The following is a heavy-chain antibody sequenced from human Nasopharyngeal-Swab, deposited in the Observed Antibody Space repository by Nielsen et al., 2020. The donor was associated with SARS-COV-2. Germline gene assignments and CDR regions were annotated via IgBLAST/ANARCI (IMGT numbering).Heavy chain of an antibody. V-gene: IGHV4-31*03. CDR2: IYYSGST. Sequence: SETLSLTCTVSGGSISSGGYYWSWIRQHPGKGLEWIGYIYYSGSTYYNPSLKSRVTISVDTSKNQFSLKLSSVTAADTAVYYCAREGRAWASMVRGVIINDAFDIWGQGTMVTVSS. CDR1: GGSISSGGYY. D-gene: IGHD3-10*01. CDR3: AREGRAWASMVRGVIINDAFDI. J-gene: IGHJ3*02.